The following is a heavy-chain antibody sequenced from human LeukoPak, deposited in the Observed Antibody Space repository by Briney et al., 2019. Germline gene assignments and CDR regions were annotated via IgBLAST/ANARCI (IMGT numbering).Heavy chain of an antibody. CDR3: ARVKSYYYDTSDKDAFDI. CDR1: GCTFTSHF. Sequence: ASVKVSCKASGCTFTSHFMHWVRQAPGQGLEWMGIINPRGGSTSYTQKFQGRVTMTRDTSTGTVYMELSSLRSEDTAVYYCARVKSYYYDTSDKDAFDIWGQGTMVTVSS. V-gene: IGHV1-46*01. CDR2: INPRGGST. J-gene: IGHJ3*02. D-gene: IGHD3-22*01.